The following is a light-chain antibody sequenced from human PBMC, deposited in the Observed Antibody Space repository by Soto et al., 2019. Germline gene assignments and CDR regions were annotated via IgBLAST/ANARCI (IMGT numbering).Light chain of an antibody. CDR1: QSISSY. J-gene: IGKJ1*01. CDR3: QQSYSTPQT. V-gene: IGKV1-39*01. CDR2: AAS. Sequence: DIQMTQSRSCRSASVAERDTIPCRASQSISSYLNWYQQKPGKAPKLLIYAASSLQSGVPSRFSGSGSGTDFTLTISSLQPEDFATYYCQQSYSTPQTFGQGTKVDIK.